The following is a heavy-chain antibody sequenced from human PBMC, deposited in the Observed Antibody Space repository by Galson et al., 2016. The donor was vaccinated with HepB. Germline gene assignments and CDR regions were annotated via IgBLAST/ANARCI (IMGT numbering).Heavy chain of an antibody. Sequence: SLRLSCAASGFTFSTYWMHWVRQAPGKGLVYVSRINSDGSSTTYADSVKGRFTISRDNAKNTLYLQMNSLRVEDTAVYYCAKDLDIVVVPSAIDYWGQGTLVTVSS. J-gene: IGHJ4*02. D-gene: IGHD2-2*01. CDR3: AKDLDIVVVPSAIDY. CDR2: INSDGSST. V-gene: IGHV3-74*01. CDR1: GFTFSTYW.